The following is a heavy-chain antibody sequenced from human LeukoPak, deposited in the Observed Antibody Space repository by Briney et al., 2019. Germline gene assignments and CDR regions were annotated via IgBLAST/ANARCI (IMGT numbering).Heavy chain of an antibody. J-gene: IGHJ3*02. D-gene: IGHD6-6*01. CDR2: ISSSSSYI. Sequence: PGGTLRLSCAASGFTFSSYSMNWVRQAPGKGLEWVSSISSSSSYIYYADSVKGRFTISRDNAKNSLYLQMNSLRAEDTAVYYCATASLGHDAFDIWGQGTMVTVSS. CDR1: GFTFSSYS. V-gene: IGHV3-21*01. CDR3: ATASLGHDAFDI.